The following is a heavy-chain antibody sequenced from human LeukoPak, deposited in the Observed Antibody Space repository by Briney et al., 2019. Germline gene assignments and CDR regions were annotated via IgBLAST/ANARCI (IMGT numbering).Heavy chain of an antibody. J-gene: IGHJ4*02. D-gene: IGHD4-17*01. CDR1: GGSISSYY. CDR3: ALTIHGDYAAY. CDR2: INHSGST. V-gene: IGHV4-34*01. Sequence: MPSETLSLTCTVSGGSISSYYWSWIRQPPGKGLEWIGEINHSGSTNYNPSLKSRVTVSVDTSKNQFSLKLSSVTAADTAVYYCALTIHGDYAAYWGQGTLVTVSS.